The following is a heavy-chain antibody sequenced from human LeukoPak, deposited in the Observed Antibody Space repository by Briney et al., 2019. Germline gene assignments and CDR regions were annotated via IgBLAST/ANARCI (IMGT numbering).Heavy chain of an antibody. J-gene: IGHJ5*02. CDR3: ARSPSVRGVISP. D-gene: IGHD3-10*01. Sequence: PGGSLRLSCAASGFTFSSYWMHWVRQAPGKGLVWVSRINSDGSGTSYADSVKGRFTISRDNAKNTLYLQMNSLRAEDTAVYYCARSPSVRGVISPWGQGTLVTVSS. CDR1: GFTFSSYW. CDR2: INSDGSGT. V-gene: IGHV3-74*01.